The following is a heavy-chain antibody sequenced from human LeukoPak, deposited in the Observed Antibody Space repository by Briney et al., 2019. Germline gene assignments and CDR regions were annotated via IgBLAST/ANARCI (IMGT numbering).Heavy chain of an antibody. Sequence: ASETLSLTCAVYAGSFSGYYWSWIRQPPGKGLEWIGEINHSGSTNYNPSLKSRVTISVDTSKNQFSLKLSSVTAADTAVYYCAREGIAVAGRFDPWGQGILVTVSS. CDR2: INHSGST. CDR1: AGSFSGYY. J-gene: IGHJ5*02. D-gene: IGHD6-19*01. V-gene: IGHV4-34*01. CDR3: AREGIAVAGRFDP.